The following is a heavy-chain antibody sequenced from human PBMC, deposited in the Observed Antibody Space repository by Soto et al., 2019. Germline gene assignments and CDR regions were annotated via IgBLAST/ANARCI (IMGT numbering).Heavy chain of an antibody. CDR1: GFTFSSYG. J-gene: IGHJ4*02. CDR3: AREAFQEPFFDY. Sequence: QVQLVESGGGVVQPGRSLRLSCAASGFTFSSYGMHWVRQAPGKGLEWVAVIWYDGSNKYYADSVKGRFTISRDNSKNTLYLQMNSLRAEDTSVYYCAREAFQEPFFDYCCQVTLVTVSS. CDR2: IWYDGSNK. V-gene: IGHV3-33*01. D-gene: IGHD1-26*01.